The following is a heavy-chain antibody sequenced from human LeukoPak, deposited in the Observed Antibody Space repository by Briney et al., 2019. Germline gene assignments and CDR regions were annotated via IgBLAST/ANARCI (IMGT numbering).Heavy chain of an antibody. Sequence: SQTLSLTCTVSGGSISSGSYYWSWIRQPAGKGLEWIGRIYTSGSTNYNPSLKSRVTISVDTSKNQFSLKLSSVTAADTAVYYCARERGIQLRFDYWGQGTLVTVSS. V-gene: IGHV4-61*02. CDR1: GGSISSGSYY. D-gene: IGHD5-18*01. CDR3: ARERGIQLRFDY. CDR2: IYTSGST. J-gene: IGHJ4*02.